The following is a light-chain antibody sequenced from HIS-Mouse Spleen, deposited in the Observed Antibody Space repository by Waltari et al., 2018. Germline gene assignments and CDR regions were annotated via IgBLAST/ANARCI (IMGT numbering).Light chain of an antibody. J-gene: IGKJ1*01. CDR3: QQYNSWWT. CDR2: KAS. V-gene: IGKV1-5*03. Sequence: DIQMTQSPSTLSASVGDRVTITCRASQSISSWLAWYQQKPGKAPKLLTYKASNFERGDPSKFSRSGSGTEFTLTISSLQPDDFATYYCQQYNSWWTFGQGTKVEIK. CDR1: QSISSW.